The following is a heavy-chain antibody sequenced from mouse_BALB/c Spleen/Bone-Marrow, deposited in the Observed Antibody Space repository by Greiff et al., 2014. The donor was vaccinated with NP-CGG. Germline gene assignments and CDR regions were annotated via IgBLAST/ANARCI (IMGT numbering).Heavy chain of an antibody. V-gene: IGHV5-12*02. CDR2: ISNGGGST. J-gene: IGHJ4*01. D-gene: IGHD2-1*01. CDR1: GFTFSDYC. CDR3: ARHLYGNYGAMDY. Sequence: EVQLVESGGGLVQPGGSLKLSCATSGFTFSDYCMYWVRQTPEKRLEWVAYISNGGGSTYYPDTVKGRFTISRDNAKNTLYLQMSRLKSEDTAMYYCARHLYGNYGAMDYWGQGTSVTVSS.